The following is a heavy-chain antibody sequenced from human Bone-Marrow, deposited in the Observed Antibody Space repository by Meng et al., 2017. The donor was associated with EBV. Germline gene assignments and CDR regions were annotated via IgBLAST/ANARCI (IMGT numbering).Heavy chain of an antibody. V-gene: IGHV4-34*01. J-gene: IGHJ4*02. CDR3: ARGSGYDARY. CDR2: INHSGST. CDR1: GGSFSGYY. D-gene: IGHD5-12*01. Sequence: QVPVQRWGAGLLKPSEPLSLTWAVYGGSFSGYYWSWIRQPPGKGLEWIGEINHSGSTNYNPSLKSRVTISVDTSKNQFSLKLSSVTAADTAVYYCARGSGYDARYWGQGTLVTVSS.